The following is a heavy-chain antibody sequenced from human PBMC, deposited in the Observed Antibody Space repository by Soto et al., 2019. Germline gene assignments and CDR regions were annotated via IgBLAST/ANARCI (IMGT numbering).Heavy chain of an antibody. D-gene: IGHD3-10*01. CDR3: SVSYSYYGMDV. Sequence: QVQLVQSGAEEKKPGASVKVSCKASGYTFTSYAMHWVRQAPGQRLEWMGWINAGNCNTKYSQKFQGRVTITRDTSASTAYMELRSLRSEGTAVYYCSVSYSYYGMDVWGQVTTVTVSS. V-gene: IGHV1-3*05. CDR2: INAGNCNT. CDR1: GYTFTSYA. J-gene: IGHJ6*02.